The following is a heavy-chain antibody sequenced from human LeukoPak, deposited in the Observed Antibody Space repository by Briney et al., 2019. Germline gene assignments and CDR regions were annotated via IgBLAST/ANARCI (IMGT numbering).Heavy chain of an antibody. CDR2: ISYDGSNK. CDR3: ARDTRKNFDY. J-gene: IGHJ4*02. Sequence: TGGSLRLSCAAPGFTFSSYAMHWVRQAPGKGLEWVAVISYDGSNKYYADSVKGRFTISRDNSKNTLYLQMNSLRAEDTAVYYCARDTRKNFDYWGQGTLVTVSS. CDR1: GFTFSSYA. V-gene: IGHV3-30*04. D-gene: IGHD2-15*01.